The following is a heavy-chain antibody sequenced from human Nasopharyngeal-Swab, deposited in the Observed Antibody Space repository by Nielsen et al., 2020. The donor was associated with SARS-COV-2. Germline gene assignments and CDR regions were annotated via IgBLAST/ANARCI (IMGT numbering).Heavy chain of an antibody. CDR2: ISAYNGNT. CDR3: ARAGDRFGELLFFDY. J-gene: IGHJ4*02. Sequence: RQAPGQGLEWMGWISAYNGNTNYAQKLQGRVTMTTDTSTGTAYMELRSLRSDDTAVYYCARAGDRFGELLFFDYWGQGNLVTVSS. D-gene: IGHD3-10*01. V-gene: IGHV1-18*01.